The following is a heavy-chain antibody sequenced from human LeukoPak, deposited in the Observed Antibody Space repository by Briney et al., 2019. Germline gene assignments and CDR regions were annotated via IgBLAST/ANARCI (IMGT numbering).Heavy chain of an antibody. D-gene: IGHD5-18*01. CDR3: ARHLDSYGYNVGDY. V-gene: IGHV4-59*01. CDR2: IYYSGST. J-gene: IGHJ4*02. Sequence: SGTLSLTCTVSGGSISSYYWSWIRQPPGKGLEWIGYIYYSGSTNYNPSLKSRVTISVDTSKNQFSLKLSSVTAADTAVYYCARHLDSYGYNVGDYWGQGTLVTVSS. CDR1: GGSISSYY.